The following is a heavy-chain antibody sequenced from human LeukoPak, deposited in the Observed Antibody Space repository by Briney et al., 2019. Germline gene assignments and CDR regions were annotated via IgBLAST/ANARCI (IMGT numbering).Heavy chain of an antibody. CDR2: IIPIFGTA. D-gene: IGHD4-17*01. J-gene: IGHJ5*02. CDR1: GGTFSSYA. Sequence: SVKVSCKASGGTFSSYAISWVRQAPGQGLEWMGGIIPIFGTANYAQKFQGRVTITADESTSTAYMELSSLRSEDTAVYYCAVSGGAVTINWLDPWGQGTLVTVSS. V-gene: IGHV1-69*13. CDR3: AVSGGAVTINWLDP.